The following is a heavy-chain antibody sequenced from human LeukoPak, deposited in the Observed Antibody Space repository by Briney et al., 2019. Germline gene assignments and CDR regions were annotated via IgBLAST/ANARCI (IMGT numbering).Heavy chain of an antibody. Sequence: GGSLRLSCAASRLTFSNYGMHWFRQAPGQGLEWVALISYDGTKKYYADSVKGRFTISSDSSKNTLYLQMNSLRAEDTAVYYRARAQPPSSSWYSNFDYWGQGALVTVSS. CDR2: ISYDGTKK. D-gene: IGHD6-13*01. CDR3: ARAQPPSSSWYSNFDY. CDR1: RLTFSNYG. J-gene: IGHJ4*02. V-gene: IGHV3-30*03.